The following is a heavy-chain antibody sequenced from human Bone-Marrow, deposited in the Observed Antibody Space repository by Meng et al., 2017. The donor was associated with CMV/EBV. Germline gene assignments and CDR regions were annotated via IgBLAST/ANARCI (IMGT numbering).Heavy chain of an antibody. V-gene: IGHV3-30-3*01. D-gene: IGHD6-13*01. CDR2: ISYDGSNK. J-gene: IGHJ3*02. Sequence: GGSLRLSCAASGFTFSSYAMHWVRQAPGKGLEWVAVISYDGSNKYYADSVKGRFTISRGNSKNTLYLQMNSLRAEDTAVYYCARELLSIAAENAFDIWGQGTMVTVSS. CDR3: ARELLSIAAENAFDI. CDR1: GFTFSSYA.